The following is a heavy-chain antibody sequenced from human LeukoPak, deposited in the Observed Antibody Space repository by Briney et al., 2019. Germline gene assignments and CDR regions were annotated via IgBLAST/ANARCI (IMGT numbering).Heavy chain of an antibody. V-gene: IGHV4-59*12. J-gene: IGHJ6*03. Sequence: PSETLSLTCNVSGGSIRGYYWSWIRQPPGKGLEWIGYIYSSGSTNYNPSLKSRVTISVDTSKNQFSLKLSSVTAADTAVYYCARLAGGDYEYYYYYYMDVWGKGTTVTISS. CDR2: IYSSGST. CDR1: GGSIRGYY. D-gene: IGHD4-17*01. CDR3: ARLAGGDYEYYYYYYMDV.